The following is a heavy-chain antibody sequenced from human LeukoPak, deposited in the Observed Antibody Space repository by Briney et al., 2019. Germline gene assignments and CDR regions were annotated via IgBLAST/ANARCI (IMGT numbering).Heavy chain of an antibody. J-gene: IGHJ1*01. V-gene: IGHV3-30*02. Sequence: GGSLRLSCAASGLTFSSYGMHWVRQAPGKGLEWVAYIRYDGSNKYYADSVKGRFTISRDNSKNTLYVQMNSLRTEDTAVYYCARGGKRAVTGTRSPQYFQHWGQGTLVTVSS. CDR1: GLTFSSYG. D-gene: IGHD6-19*01. CDR2: IRYDGSNK. CDR3: ARGGKRAVTGTRSPQYFQH.